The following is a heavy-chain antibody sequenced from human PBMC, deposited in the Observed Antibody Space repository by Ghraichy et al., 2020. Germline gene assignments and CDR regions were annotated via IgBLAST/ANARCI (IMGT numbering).Heavy chain of an antibody. CDR2: ISAYNGNT. J-gene: IGHJ6*02. CDR3: ARPTKRVVVAATKHYYYYYGMDV. Sequence: ASVKVSCKASGYTFTSYGISWVRQAPGQGLEWMGWISAYNGNTNYAQKLQGRVTMTTDTSTSTAYMELRSLRSDDTAVYYCARPTKRVVVAATKHYYYYYGMDVWGQGTTVTVSS. V-gene: IGHV1-18*04. D-gene: IGHD2-15*01. CDR1: GYTFTSYG.